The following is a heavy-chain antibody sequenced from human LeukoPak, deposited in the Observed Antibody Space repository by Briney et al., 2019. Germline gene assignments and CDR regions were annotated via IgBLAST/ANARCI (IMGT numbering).Heavy chain of an antibody. D-gene: IGHD1-1*01. CDR2: IYYSGNT. Sequence: SETLSLTCTVSGGSISGYYWSWIRQPPGKGLEWIGYIYYSGNTKYNPSLKSRVTMSVDTSKNQFSLKVSSVTAADTAVYSCAREGTTGWAFWGQGTLVTVSS. CDR1: GGSISGYY. CDR3: AREGTTGWAF. J-gene: IGHJ4*02. V-gene: IGHV4-59*01.